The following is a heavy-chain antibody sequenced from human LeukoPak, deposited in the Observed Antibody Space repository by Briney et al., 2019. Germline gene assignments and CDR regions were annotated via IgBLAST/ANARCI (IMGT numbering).Heavy chain of an antibody. Sequence: GGSLRLSCAAPGFMFDDYAMHWVRQAPGKGLEWVSGISWNSGRRGHADSVKGRFTISRDNAKNSLYLQMNSLRAEDTALYNCAKWTSYYYDSSGYFDYWGQGTLVTVSS. CDR1: GFMFDDYA. D-gene: IGHD3-22*01. CDR3: AKWTSYYYDSSGYFDY. V-gene: IGHV3-9*01. CDR2: ISWNSGRR. J-gene: IGHJ4*02.